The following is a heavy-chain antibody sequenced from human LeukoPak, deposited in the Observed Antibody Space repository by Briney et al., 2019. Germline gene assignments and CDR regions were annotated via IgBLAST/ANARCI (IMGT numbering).Heavy chain of an antibody. CDR2: ITYDGRNK. CDR3: AKEGRDYYDGSGYYDYFDK. D-gene: IGHD3-22*01. CDR1: GFTFSSYG. J-gene: IGHJ4*02. V-gene: IGHV3-30*02. Sequence: PGGSLRLSCAASGFTFSSYGIHWVRQAPGKGLEWVAFITYDGRNKYNADSVKGRFTISRDNSKNTLYLQMNSLRAEDTAVYYCAKEGRDYYDGSGYYDYFDKWGQGTLVTVS.